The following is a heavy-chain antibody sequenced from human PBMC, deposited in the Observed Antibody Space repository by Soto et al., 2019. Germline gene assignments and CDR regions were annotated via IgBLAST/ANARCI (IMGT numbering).Heavy chain of an antibody. J-gene: IGHJ6*03. Sequence: PGGSLRLSCAASGFTVSSYSMNWVRQAPGKGLEWVSYISSSSSTIYYADSVKGRFTISRDNAKNSQYLQMNSLRAEDTAWYYCARCPIGYCSCTSCYYYYYMDVSGKGTTVTVSS. CDR2: ISSSSSTI. D-gene: IGHD2-2*01. CDR1: GFTVSSYS. V-gene: IGHV3-48*01. CDR3: ARCPIGYCSCTSCYYYYYMDV.